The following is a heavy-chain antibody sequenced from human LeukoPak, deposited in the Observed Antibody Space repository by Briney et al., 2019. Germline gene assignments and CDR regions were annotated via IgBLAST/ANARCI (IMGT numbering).Heavy chain of an antibody. V-gene: IGHV3-20*04. J-gene: IGHJ5*02. CDR1: GFTFDDYG. CDR3: ARVPLMVYDNWFDP. Sequence: PGGSLRLSCAASGFTFDDYGMSWVRQAPGKGLEWVSGINWNGGSTGYADSVKGRFTISRDNAKNSLYLQMNSLRAEDTALYYCARVPLMVYDNWFDPWGQGTLVTVSS. D-gene: IGHD2-8*01. CDR2: INWNGGST.